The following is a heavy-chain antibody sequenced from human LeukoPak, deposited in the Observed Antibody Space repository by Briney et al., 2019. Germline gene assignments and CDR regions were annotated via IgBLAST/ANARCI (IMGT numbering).Heavy chain of an antibody. CDR3: ATDVGQLWSPDN. Sequence: GGSLRLSCAASGFTFSDYYMSWIRQAPGKGLEWVSYISGSGNTIFYADSMKGRFTISRDNAKNSVYLHMNRLRADDTAVYYCATDVGQLWSPDNWGQGTLVTVFS. D-gene: IGHD5-18*01. J-gene: IGHJ4*02. CDR1: GFTFSDYY. V-gene: IGHV3-11*01. CDR2: ISGSGNTI.